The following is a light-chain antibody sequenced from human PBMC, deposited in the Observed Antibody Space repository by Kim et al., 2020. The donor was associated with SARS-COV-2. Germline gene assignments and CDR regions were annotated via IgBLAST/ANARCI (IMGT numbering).Light chain of an antibody. V-gene: IGLV4-69*01. J-gene: IGLJ3*02. CDR1: SGNSGYA. Sequence: SVKLTCTLSSGNSGYAIGWHQQQPDKGPRFLMKVKNDGSHTEGDGIPDRFSGSSSGAGRYRTISSLQSEDEAGYYCQTWDIGNRVFGGGTQLTVL. CDR2: VKNDGSH. CDR3: QTWDIGNRV.